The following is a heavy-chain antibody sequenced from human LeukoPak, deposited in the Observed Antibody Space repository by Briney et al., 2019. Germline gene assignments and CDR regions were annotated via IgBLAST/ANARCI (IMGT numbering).Heavy chain of an antibody. CDR2: ISSNGSTI. CDR3: ARETVAGTFYYGMDV. Sequence: RPGGSLRLSCAASGFTFSSYEMNWVRHAPGTGLEWVSYISSNGSTIYYADSVKGRFTISRENAKNSLYLQMNSLRAEDTAVYYCARETVAGTFYYGMDVWGQGTTVTVSS. J-gene: IGHJ6*02. D-gene: IGHD6-19*01. CDR1: GFTFSSYE. V-gene: IGHV3-48*03.